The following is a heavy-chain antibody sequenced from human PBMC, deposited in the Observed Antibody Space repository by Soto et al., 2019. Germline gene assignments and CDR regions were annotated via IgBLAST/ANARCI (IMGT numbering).Heavy chain of an antibody. Sequence: EVQLVESGGGLVQPGGSLRLSCAASGFTFSSYAMHWVRQAPGKGLEYVSAISSNGGSTYYANSVKGRFTISRDNSKKRLSLQMGSMRAEDRAVYYYARDMGGYSGYLLHYWGQGTLVTVSS. CDR3: ARDMGGYSGYLLHY. CDR1: GFTFSSYA. CDR2: ISSNGGST. V-gene: IGHV3-64*01. D-gene: IGHD5-12*01. J-gene: IGHJ4*02.